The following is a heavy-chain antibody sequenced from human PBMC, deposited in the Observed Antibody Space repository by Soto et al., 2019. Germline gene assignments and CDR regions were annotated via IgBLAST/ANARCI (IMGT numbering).Heavy chain of an antibody. CDR3: ARGRYCSSTSCYISPAPNWFDP. J-gene: IGHJ5*02. D-gene: IGHD2-2*02. CDR1: GFTFSSYD. Sequence: VGSLRLSCAASGFTFSSYDMHWVRQATGKGLEWVSAIGTAGDTYYPGSVKGRFTISRENAKNSLYLQMNSLRAGDTAVYYCARGRYCSSTSCYISPAPNWFDPWGQGTLVTVSS. CDR2: IGTAGDT. V-gene: IGHV3-13*01.